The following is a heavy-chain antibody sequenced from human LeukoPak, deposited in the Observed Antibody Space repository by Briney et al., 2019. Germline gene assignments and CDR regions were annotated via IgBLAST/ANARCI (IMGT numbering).Heavy chain of an antibody. CDR3: ARPPDSRTPYDY. J-gene: IGHJ4*02. CDR1: GFTFSSYA. V-gene: IGHV3-66*04. CDR2: IYSGGST. D-gene: IGHD3-22*01. Sequence: GGSLRLSCAASGFTFSSYAMSWVRQAPGKGLEWVSVIYSGGSTYYADSVKGRFTISRDNSKNTLYLQMNSLRAEDTAVYYCARPPDSRTPYDYWGQGTLVTVSS.